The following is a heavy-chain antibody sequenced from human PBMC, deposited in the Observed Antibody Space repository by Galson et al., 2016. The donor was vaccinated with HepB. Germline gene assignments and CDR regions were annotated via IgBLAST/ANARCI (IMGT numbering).Heavy chain of an antibody. CDR3: ARDPMATRYYYYGMDV. CDR2: IYSGGST. CDR1: GFTVSHTY. D-gene: IGHD5-24*01. J-gene: IGHJ6*02. Sequence: SLRLSCAASGFTVSHTYMSWVRQAPGKGLEWVSVIYSGGSTYYADSVKGRFTISRDNSKNTLYLQMNSLRAEDTAVYYCARDPMATRYYYYGMDVWGQGTTVTVSS. V-gene: IGHV3-53*01.